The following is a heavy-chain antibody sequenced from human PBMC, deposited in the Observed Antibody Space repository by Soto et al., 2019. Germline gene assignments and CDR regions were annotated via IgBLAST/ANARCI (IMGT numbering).Heavy chain of an antibody. D-gene: IGHD2-15*01. CDR1: GGSITSGDYY. CDR2: IYYSGGT. J-gene: IGHJ4*02. Sequence: PSETPSLTCTDSGGSITSGDYYWSWIRQPPGKGLEWIGYIYYSGGTYYNPSLKSRITMSADTSTNQLSLNLSSVTAADTAMYYCASRPPLVQHFDYWGQGTLVTVSS. CDR3: ASRPPLVQHFDY. V-gene: IGHV4-30-4*01.